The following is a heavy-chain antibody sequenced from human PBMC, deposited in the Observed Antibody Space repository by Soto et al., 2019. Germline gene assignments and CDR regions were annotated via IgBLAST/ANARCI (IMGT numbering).Heavy chain of an antibody. CDR3: ARAYDYVWGSYRPTCFDY. D-gene: IGHD3-16*02. CDR1: GGSFSGYY. V-gene: IGHV4-34*09. CDR2: INHSGST. Sequence: PSETLSLTCAVYGGSFSGYYLSWIRQPPGKGLEWIGDINHSGSTNYNPSLKSRVTISVDTSKNQFSLKLSSVTAADTAVYYCARAYDYVWGSYRPTCFDYWGQGTLVTVSS. J-gene: IGHJ4*02.